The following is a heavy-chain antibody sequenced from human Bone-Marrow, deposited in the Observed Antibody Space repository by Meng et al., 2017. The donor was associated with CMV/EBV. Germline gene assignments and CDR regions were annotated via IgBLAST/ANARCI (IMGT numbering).Heavy chain of an antibody. CDR2: IKQDGSEK. Sequence: GESLKIFCAASGFTFSSYWMSWVRQAPGKGLEWVANIKQDGSEKYYVDSVKGRFTISRDNAKNSLYLPMNSLRAEDTAVYYCARPTHSSSWYRDYWGQGTLVTVSS. CDR3: ARPTHSSSWYRDY. CDR1: GFTFSSYW. J-gene: IGHJ4*02. V-gene: IGHV3-7*01. D-gene: IGHD6-13*01.